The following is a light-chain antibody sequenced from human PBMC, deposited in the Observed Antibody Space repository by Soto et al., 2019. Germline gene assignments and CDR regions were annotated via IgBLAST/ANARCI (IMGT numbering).Light chain of an antibody. Sequence: DIQMTQSPSTLHGSVGDRVSITCRASLSINSWLAWYQLKPGKAPKLLVYKAYRLQSGVPSRFSGSESVTEFTLTISSLQPDDIATYFCQQYNSYPLTFGGGTKVEIK. V-gene: IGKV1-5*03. CDR1: LSINSW. CDR3: QQYNSYPLT. J-gene: IGKJ4*01. CDR2: KAY.